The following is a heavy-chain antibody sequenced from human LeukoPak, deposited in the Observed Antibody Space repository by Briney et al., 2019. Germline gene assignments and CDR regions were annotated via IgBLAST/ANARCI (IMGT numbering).Heavy chain of an antibody. Sequence: GGSLRLSCSASGFTFSDSWMTWVRQPPGKGLEWVANINEDGRDKYYVDSVKGRFTISRFNAGNSLFLQMDRLTADDTAVYYCARGRRTPDYWGQGTLVSVSS. CDR1: GFTFSDSW. CDR2: INEDGRDK. V-gene: IGHV3-7*04. J-gene: IGHJ4*02. D-gene: IGHD1-1*01. CDR3: ARGRRTPDY.